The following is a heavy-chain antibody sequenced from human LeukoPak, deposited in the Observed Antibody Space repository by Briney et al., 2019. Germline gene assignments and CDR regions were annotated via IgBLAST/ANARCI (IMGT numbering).Heavy chain of an antibody. CDR3: ARHEEEDGYNAKTFDY. Sequence: SETLSLTCTVSGDSISSSGNFWGWVRQPPERGLEWIASTYYSRNTYYNPSLKSRVTISVDTSKNQFSLKLSSVTAADTAVYYCARHEEEDGYNAKTFDYWGQGTLVTVSS. V-gene: IGHV4-39*01. CDR2: TYYSRNT. D-gene: IGHD5-24*01. J-gene: IGHJ4*02. CDR1: GDSISSSGNF.